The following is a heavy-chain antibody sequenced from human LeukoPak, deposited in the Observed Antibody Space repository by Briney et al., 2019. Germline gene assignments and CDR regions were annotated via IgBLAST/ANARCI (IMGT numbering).Heavy chain of an antibody. Sequence: PGGSLRLSCAASGFTFSDYWMHWVRQAPGKGLEWVAFIRYDGSNKYYADSVKGRFTISRDNSKNTLYLQMNSLRAEDTAVYYCAKERNYYGSGSYYIDWFDPWGQGTLVTVSS. D-gene: IGHD3-10*01. CDR1: GFTFSDYW. V-gene: IGHV3-30*02. CDR3: AKERNYYGSGSYYIDWFDP. CDR2: IRYDGSNK. J-gene: IGHJ5*02.